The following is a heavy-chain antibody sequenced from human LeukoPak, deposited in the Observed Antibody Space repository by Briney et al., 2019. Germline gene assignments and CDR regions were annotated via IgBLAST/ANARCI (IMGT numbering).Heavy chain of an antibody. Sequence: QAGGSLRLSCAASGFTFSDYYMSWIRQAPGKGLEWVAVISYDGSNKYYADSVKGRFTISRDNSKNTLYLQMNSLRAEDTAVYYCARSVDTAMVTDYWGQGTLVTVSS. CDR1: GFTFSDYY. CDR2: ISYDGSNK. CDR3: ARSVDTAMVTDY. J-gene: IGHJ4*02. V-gene: IGHV3-30-3*01. D-gene: IGHD5-18*01.